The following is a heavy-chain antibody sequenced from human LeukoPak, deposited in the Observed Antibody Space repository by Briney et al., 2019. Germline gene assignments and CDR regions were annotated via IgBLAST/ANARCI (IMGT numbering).Heavy chain of an antibody. CDR1: GGSSSGYY. V-gene: IGHV4-34*01. CDR3: ARGGGNLLPYFDPKYYYYMDV. J-gene: IGHJ6*03. D-gene: IGHD3-9*01. CDR2: INHSGST. Sequence: SETLSLTCAVYGGSSSGYYWSWIRQPPGKGLEWIAEINHSGSTIYNPSLRSRVTVYLDTFKNQFSLKLSSVTAADTAVYYCARGGGNLLPYFDPKYYYYMDVWGKGTTVTVSS.